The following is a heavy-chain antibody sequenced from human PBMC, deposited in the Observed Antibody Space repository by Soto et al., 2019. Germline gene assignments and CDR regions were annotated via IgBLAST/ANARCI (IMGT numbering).Heavy chain of an antibody. Sequence: EVQLLESGGGLVQPGGSLRLSCAASGFNFSSYAMSWVRQAPGKGLEWVSAISGSGGSTYYADSVKGRFTISRDNSKNTLYLQMNSLRAEDTAVYYCAKGIRSHTIAAGFHWGQGTLVTVSS. D-gene: IGHD6-13*01. CDR1: GFNFSSYA. V-gene: IGHV3-23*01. CDR3: AKGIRSHTIAAGFH. J-gene: IGHJ4*02. CDR2: ISGSGGST.